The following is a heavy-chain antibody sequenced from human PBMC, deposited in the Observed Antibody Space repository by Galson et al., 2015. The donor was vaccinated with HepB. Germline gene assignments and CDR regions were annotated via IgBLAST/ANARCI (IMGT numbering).Heavy chain of an antibody. CDR1: GFTFSSYA. Sequence: SLRLSCATSGFTFSSYAMSWVRQAPGKGLEWVSRITGSSSNTYYADSVKGRFTISRDNSENTLYLQMNSLRAGDTAVYYCARRGYSYGPPYYFDYWGQGILVTVSS. J-gene: IGHJ4*02. CDR3: ARRGYSYGPPYYFDY. CDR2: ITGSSSNT. V-gene: IGHV3-23*01. D-gene: IGHD5-18*01.